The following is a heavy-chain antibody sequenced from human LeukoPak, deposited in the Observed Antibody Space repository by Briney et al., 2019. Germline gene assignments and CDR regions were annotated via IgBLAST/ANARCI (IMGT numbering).Heavy chain of an antibody. V-gene: IGHV3-21*01. D-gene: IGHD3-22*01. J-gene: IGHJ4*02. CDR1: GFTVSGYS. CDR3: AREVSEGFDF. Sequence: PGGSLRLSCTASGFTVSGYSMNWIRQAPGKGLEWVSSFGTRSTSVYHAGSVKGRFAISRDNAKNSLYLQMNSLRAEDTALYYCAREVSEGFDFWGQGTLVTVSS. CDR2: FGTRSTSV.